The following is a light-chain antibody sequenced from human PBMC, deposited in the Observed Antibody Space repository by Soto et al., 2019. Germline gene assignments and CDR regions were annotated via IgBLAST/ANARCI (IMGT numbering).Light chain of an antibody. V-gene: IGLV1-51*01. J-gene: IGLJ1*01. CDR1: SSNIGNNY. CDR2: DND. Sequence: QSVLTQPPSVSAAPGQKVTISCSGSSSNIGNNYVSWYQHLPGRVPKLLIYDNDKRPSGIPDRFSGSKSGTSATLGITGLQTGDEADYYCGTWGSSLSGYVFGTGTKLTVL. CDR3: GTWGSSLSGYV.